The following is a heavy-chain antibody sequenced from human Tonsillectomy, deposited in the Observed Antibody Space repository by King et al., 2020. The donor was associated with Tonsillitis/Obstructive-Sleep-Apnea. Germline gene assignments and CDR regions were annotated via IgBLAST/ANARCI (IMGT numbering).Heavy chain of an antibody. CDR1: GYSFTSFW. J-gene: IGHJ6*03. V-gene: IGHV5-51*01. CDR3: ARHAYNCGKDYYMDV. D-gene: IGHD1-1*01. CDR2: IYPGDSET. Sequence: QLVQSGAEVKKPGESLKISCQGSGYSFTSFWIGWVRQMPGKGLEWMGIIYPGDSETRYSPSFQGQVNISADKSISTAYLQWRSLRASDTAMYYCARHAYNCGKDYYMDVWGKGTAVTVS.